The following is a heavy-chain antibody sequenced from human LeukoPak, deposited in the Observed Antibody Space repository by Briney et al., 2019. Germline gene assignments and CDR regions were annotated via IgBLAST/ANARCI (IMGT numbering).Heavy chain of an antibody. D-gene: IGHD3-22*01. CDR1: GFTFSSDI. CDR3: ARSCYDSSGYYGIIGN. Sequence: VGSLRLSCAASGFTFSSDIMNWVRQSPGKGLEGCSSISSSSIYKYYADSVNCRFTISRDNAKKSLYLQMNSLRAEDTAVYYCARSCYDSSGYYGIIGNWSQGNLVTVSS. J-gene: IGHJ4*02. V-gene: IGHV3-21*01. CDR2: ISSSSIYK.